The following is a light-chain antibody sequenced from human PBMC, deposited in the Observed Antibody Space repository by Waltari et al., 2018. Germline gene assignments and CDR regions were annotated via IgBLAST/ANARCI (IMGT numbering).Light chain of an antibody. Sequence: EIVLTQSPSTLSLSAGDTATLSSRASQSLSVAYLAWYQHRSGQAPRLLIYGAYYRATGIPDRFSGSGSGTDFTLTITRLEPDDFAVYYCQQYDTSPGTFGQGTNLEI. CDR1: QSLSVAY. CDR2: GAY. V-gene: IGKV3-20*01. J-gene: IGKJ2*01. CDR3: QQYDTSPGT.